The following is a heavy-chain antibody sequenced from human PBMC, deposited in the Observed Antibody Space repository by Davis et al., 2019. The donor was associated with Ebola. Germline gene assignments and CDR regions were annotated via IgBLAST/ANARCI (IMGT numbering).Heavy chain of an antibody. Sequence: HTGGSLRLSCTVSGFTFSNNWMSWVRQVPGKGLVWVSSINRDGTTTTYADSVKGRFTISRHNSKNTLYLQMNSLRAEDTALYYCAKDRALLWFGESNWGQGILVTVSS. J-gene: IGHJ4*02. CDR2: INRDGTTT. CDR3: AKDRALLWFGESN. D-gene: IGHD3-10*01. V-gene: IGHV3-74*01. CDR1: GFTFSNNW.